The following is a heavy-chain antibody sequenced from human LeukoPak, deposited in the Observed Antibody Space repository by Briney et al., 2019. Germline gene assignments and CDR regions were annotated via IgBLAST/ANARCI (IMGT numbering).Heavy chain of an antibody. CDR2: VKQDGSEK. V-gene: IGHV3-7*01. Sequence: GGSLRLSCAASGFTFSSYWMSWVRQAPGKGLEWVANVKQDGSEKYYVDSVKGRFTISRDNAKNSLYLQMNSLRAEDTAVYYCARDGDIVVVPAAIGYYGMDVWGQGTTVTVSS. J-gene: IGHJ6*02. D-gene: IGHD2-2*01. CDR3: ARDGDIVVVPAAIGYYGMDV. CDR1: GFTFSSYW.